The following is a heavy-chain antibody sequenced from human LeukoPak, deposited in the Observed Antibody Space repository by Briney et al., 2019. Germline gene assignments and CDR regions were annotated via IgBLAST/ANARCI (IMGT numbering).Heavy chain of an antibody. CDR1: GFSFSTYA. CDR2: ISGSGTTT. J-gene: IGHJ4*02. V-gene: IGHV3-23*01. Sequence: GGTLRLSCAASGFSFSTYAMSCVRQAPGKGLEWVSSISGSGTTTYYADSVRGRFTFSRDSSKNTLYLQMNNLRAEDTAVYYCARIYGYFDYWGQGTLVTVSS. CDR3: ARIYGYFDY. D-gene: IGHD5-18*01.